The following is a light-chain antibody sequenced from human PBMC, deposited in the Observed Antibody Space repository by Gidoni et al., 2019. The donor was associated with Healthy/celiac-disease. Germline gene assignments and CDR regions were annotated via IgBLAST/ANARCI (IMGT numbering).Light chain of an antibody. V-gene: IGLV7-46*01. Sequence: QAVVTQEPSLTVSPGGTVTLTCGSSPGAVTSGHYPYWFQHKPGQAPRTLIYDTSNKHSWTPARFSGSLLGGKAALTLSGAQPEDEAEYYCLLSYSGAREVFGGGTKLTVL. J-gene: IGLJ3*02. CDR3: LLSYSGAREV. CDR2: DTS. CDR1: PGAVTSGHY.